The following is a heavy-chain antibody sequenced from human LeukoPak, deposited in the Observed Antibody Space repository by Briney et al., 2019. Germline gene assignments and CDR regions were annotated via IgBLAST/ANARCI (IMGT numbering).Heavy chain of an antibody. CDR3: ARGEWGALTNDY. Sequence: GGSLRLSCAVSGFTFSGYSMNWVRQAPGKGLEWVSFISGSSSAKYYADSVKGRFTISRDNAKNSLCLQMSSLRVEDTAVYYCARGEWGALTNDYWGQGTLVTVSS. CDR1: GFTFSGYS. D-gene: IGHD3-16*01. CDR2: ISGSSSAK. J-gene: IGHJ4*02. V-gene: IGHV3-48*01.